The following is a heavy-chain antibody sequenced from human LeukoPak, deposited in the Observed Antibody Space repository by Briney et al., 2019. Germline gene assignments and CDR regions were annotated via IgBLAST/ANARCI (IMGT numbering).Heavy chain of an antibody. CDR3: ARGGTTVTNYYFDY. Sequence: SETLPLTCTVSGGSLSSGDYYCTWIRQHPGKGLEWIGYIYHSGSTYYNPSLKSRISISIDTAKNQFSLKLISVTAADTAVYYCARGGTTVTNYYFDYWGRGTLVTVSS. V-gene: IGHV4-31*03. D-gene: IGHD4-17*01. CDR1: GGSLSSGDYY. J-gene: IGHJ4*02. CDR2: IYHSGST.